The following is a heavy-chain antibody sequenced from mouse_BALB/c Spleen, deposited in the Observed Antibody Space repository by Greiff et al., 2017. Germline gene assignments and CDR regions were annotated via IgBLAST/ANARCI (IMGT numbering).Heavy chain of an antibody. CDR3: ASPDYYGSSYVFAY. Sequence: VQLKQSGAELVRPGALVKLSCKASGFNIKDYYMHWVKQRPEQGLEWIGWIDPENGNTIYDPKFQGKASITADTSSNTAYLQLSSLTSEDTAVYYCASPDYYGSSYVFAYWGQGTLVTVSA. CDR1: GFNIKDYY. J-gene: IGHJ3*01. V-gene: IGHV14-1*02. D-gene: IGHD1-1*01. CDR2: IDPENGNT.